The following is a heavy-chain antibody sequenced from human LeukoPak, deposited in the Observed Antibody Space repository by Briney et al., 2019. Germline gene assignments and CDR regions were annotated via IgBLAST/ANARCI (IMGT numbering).Heavy chain of an antibody. V-gene: IGHV3-74*01. Sequence: GGSLRLSCAASGFTFSSYWMHWVRQAPGKGLVWVSRINSDGSSTSYADSVKGRFTISRDNAKNTLYLQMNSLRAEDTAVYYCARRGDSSGWSPYYYYYGMDVWGQGTTVTVSS. D-gene: IGHD6-19*01. J-gene: IGHJ6*02. CDR3: ARRGDSSGWSPYYYYYGMDV. CDR1: GFTFSSYW. CDR2: INSDGSST.